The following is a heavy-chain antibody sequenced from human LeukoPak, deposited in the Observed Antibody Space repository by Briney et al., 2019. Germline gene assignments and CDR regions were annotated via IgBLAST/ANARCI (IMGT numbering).Heavy chain of an antibody. D-gene: IGHD4-17*01. V-gene: IGHV3-9*01. CDR1: GFTFDDYA. CDR3: AKDYMTTVTTGAFDI. CDR2: ISWNSGSI. J-gene: IGHJ3*02. Sequence: GGSLGLSCAASGFTFDDYAMHWVRQAPGKGLEWVSGISWNSGSIGYADSVKGRFTISRDNAKNSLYLQMNSLRAEDTALYYCAKDYMTTVTTGAFDIWGQGTMVTVSS.